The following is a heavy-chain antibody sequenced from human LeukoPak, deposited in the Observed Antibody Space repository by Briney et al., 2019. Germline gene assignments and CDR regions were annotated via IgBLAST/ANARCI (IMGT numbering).Heavy chain of an antibody. V-gene: IGHV3-30*03. D-gene: IGHD2-21*02. Sequence: GGSLRLSCAASGFTFSSYGMHWVRQAPGKGLEWVAVISYDGSNKYYADSVKGRFTISRDNSKNTLYLQMNSLRAEDTAVYYCARYGGYCGGDCYTRYDAFDIWGQGSMVTVSS. J-gene: IGHJ3*02. CDR2: ISYDGSNK. CDR3: ARYGGYCGGDCYTRYDAFDI. CDR1: GFTFSSYG.